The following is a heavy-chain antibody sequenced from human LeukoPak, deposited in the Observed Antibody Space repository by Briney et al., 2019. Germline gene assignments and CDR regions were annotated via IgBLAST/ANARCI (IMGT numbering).Heavy chain of an antibody. D-gene: IGHD4-17*01. J-gene: IGHJ5*02. CDR2: INPNSGGT. Sequence: ASVKLSCTASGSTFTGYYMHWVRQAPGHGREWMGWINPNSGGTIYAQKFQGRVTMTRDMSSSTAYMKLSRLRSDDTAVYYCARGPFRDGDYGFCGAFDPWGQGTLVTVTS. CDR3: ARGPFRDGDYGFCGAFDP. CDR1: GSTFTGYY. V-gene: IGHV1-2*02.